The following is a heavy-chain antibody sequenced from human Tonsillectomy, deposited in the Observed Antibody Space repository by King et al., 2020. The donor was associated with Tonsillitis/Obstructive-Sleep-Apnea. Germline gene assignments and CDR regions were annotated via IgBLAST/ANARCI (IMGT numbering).Heavy chain of an antibody. CDR3: ARDSTIFGVVTNNYYYYYMDV. D-gene: IGHD3-3*01. J-gene: IGHJ6*03. CDR1: GGTFSSYA. Sequence: QLVQSGAEVKKPGSSVKVSCKASGGTFSSYAISWVPQAPGQGLEWLGGIIPILGTTNYAQKFQGRVTITATESTSTAYRELSSLRSEDTAVYYCARDSTIFGVVTNNYYYYYMDVWGKGTTVTVSS. V-gene: IGHV1-69*01. CDR2: IIPILGTT.